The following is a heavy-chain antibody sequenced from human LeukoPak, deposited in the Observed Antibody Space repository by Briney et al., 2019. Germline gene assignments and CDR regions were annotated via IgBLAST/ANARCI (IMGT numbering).Heavy chain of an antibody. V-gene: IGHV4-39*01. CDR2: IYYSGST. CDR3: ARHEYSSLAKLDH. J-gene: IGHJ4*02. Sequence: SETLSLTCTVSGGSISSSSYDWGWIRQPPGKGLEWIGSIYYSGSTYYNPSLKSRVTISVDTSKNQFSLKLGPVTAADTAVYYCARHEYSSLAKLDHWGQGTLVTVSS. CDR1: GGSISSSSYD. D-gene: IGHD6-6*01.